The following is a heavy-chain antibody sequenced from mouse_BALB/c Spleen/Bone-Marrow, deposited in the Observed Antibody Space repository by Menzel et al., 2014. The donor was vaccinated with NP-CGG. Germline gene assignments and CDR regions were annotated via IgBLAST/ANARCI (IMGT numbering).Heavy chain of an antibody. Sequence: VMLVESGPGLVAPSQSLSITCTISGFSLTNYGVHWVRQPPGKGLEWLVVIWSDGSTTYNSPLKSRLSISRDNSKSQVFLNINSLQTDDTAMYYCARGYVKPPRYAMDYWGQGTSVTVSS. CDR3: ARGYVKPPRYAMDY. V-gene: IGHV2-6-1*01. CDR1: GFSLTNYG. D-gene: IGHD2-10*02. J-gene: IGHJ4*01. CDR2: IWSDGST.